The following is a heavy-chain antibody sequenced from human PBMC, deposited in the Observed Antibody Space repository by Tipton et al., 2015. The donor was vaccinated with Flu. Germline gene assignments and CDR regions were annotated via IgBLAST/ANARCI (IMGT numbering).Heavy chain of an antibody. CDR2: TYYRSKWYN. V-gene: IGHV6-1*01. CDR3: ARLEVVVGATGGQGDY. CDR1: GDSVSSNSAA. J-gene: IGHJ4*02. Sequence: PGLVKPSQTLSLTCAISGDSVSSNSAAWNWIRQSPSRGLEWLGRTYYRSKWYNEYAGSVKSRITINPDTSKNRFSLQLNSVTPEDTAVYYCARLEVVVGATGGQGDYWGQGTLVTVSS. D-gene: IGHD1-26*01.